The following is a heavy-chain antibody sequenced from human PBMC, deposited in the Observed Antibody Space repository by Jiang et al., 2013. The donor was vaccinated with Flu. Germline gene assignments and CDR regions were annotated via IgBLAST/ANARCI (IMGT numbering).Heavy chain of an antibody. J-gene: IGHJ4*02. V-gene: IGHV1-69*01. D-gene: IGHD2-15*01. CDR2: IIPIFGTA. Sequence: QLVESGAEVKKPGSSVKVSCKASGGTFSSYAISWVRQAPGQGLEWMGGIIPIFGTANYAQKFQGRVTITADESTSTAYMELSSLRSEDTAVYYCASGYCSGGSCYSLTINDYWGQGTLVTVSS. CDR1: GGTFSSYA. CDR3: ASGYCSGGSCYSLTINDY.